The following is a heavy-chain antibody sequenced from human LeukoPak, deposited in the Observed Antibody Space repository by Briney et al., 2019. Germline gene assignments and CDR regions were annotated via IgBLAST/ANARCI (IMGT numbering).Heavy chain of an antibody. Sequence: EASVKVSCTASGYTFTSYGISWVRQAPGQGLEWMGWISAYNGNTNYATKRQARVTMTTDTSTSTAYMELRDLRSGDTAAYYCARGTLAARWWFVPWGQGTLVTVSS. D-gene: IGHD6-6*01. CDR2: ISAYNGNT. V-gene: IGHV1-18*01. J-gene: IGHJ5*02. CDR1: GYTFTSYG. CDR3: ARGTLAARWWFVP.